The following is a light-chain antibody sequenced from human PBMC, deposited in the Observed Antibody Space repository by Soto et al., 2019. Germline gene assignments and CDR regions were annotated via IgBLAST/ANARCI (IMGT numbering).Light chain of an antibody. CDR1: KVVGAT. CDR3: QQYNNYPPIT. V-gene: IGKV3-15*01. CDR2: GAS. J-gene: IGKJ5*01. Sequence: ELVLRQSPATLFVSQGERPTLSCRPVKVVGATLAWYQQKPGQAPRLLIYGASTRATGVPARFSGSGSGTEFTLTISSLQSEDFAVYYCQQYNNYPPITFGQGTRLEIK.